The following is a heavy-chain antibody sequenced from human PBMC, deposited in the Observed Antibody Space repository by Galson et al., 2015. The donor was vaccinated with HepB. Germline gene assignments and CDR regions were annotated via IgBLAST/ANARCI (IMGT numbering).Heavy chain of an antibody. J-gene: IGHJ4*02. CDR2: INPNSGGT. CDR3: ARVAIAARHHWDY. D-gene: IGHD6-6*01. CDR1: GYTFTGYY. V-gene: IGHV1-2*06. Sequence: SVKVSCKASGYTFTGYYMHWVRQAPGQGLEWMGRINPNSGGTNYAQKFQGRVTMTRDTSISTAYMELSRLRSDDTAVYYCARVAIAARHHWDYWGQGTLVTVSS.